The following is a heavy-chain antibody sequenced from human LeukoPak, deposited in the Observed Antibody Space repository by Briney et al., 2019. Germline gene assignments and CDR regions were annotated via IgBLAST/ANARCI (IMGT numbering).Heavy chain of an antibody. V-gene: IGHV3-30*02. CDR2: IRYDGSNK. J-gene: IGHJ5*02. CDR3: AKFAAAGTRSWFDP. Sequence: GGSLRLSCAASGFTFSSYGMHWVRQAPGKGLEWVAFIRYDGSNKYYADSVKGRFTISRDNSKNTLYLQMNSLRAEDTDVYYCAKFAAAGTRSWFDPWGQGTLVNVSS. D-gene: IGHD6-13*01. CDR1: GFTFSSYG.